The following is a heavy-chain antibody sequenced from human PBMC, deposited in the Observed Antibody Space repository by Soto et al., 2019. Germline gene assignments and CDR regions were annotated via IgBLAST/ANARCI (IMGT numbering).Heavy chain of an antibody. J-gene: IGHJ4*02. D-gene: IGHD3-10*01. V-gene: IGHV4-59*13. CDR3: ARDDSAYYNY. Sequence: SETLSLTCTVSGVSISTYYWNWIRQPPGKGLEWIGYIYHSGTTSYSPSLKSRVTMSVDTSKNEFSLKLTSVTPADTAVYYCARDDSAYYNYWGQGNMVTVSS. CDR1: GVSISTYY. CDR2: IYHSGTT.